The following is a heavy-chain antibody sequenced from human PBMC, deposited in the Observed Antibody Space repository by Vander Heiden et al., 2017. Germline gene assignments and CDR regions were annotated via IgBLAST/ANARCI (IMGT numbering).Heavy chain of an antibody. J-gene: IGHJ6*02. CDR1: GGTYSSYA. CDR3: ARAYRHYYYYYGMDV. CDR2: IIPSFGTT. V-gene: IGHV1-69*01. Sequence: QVQLVQSGAEVKKPGSSVTVSCKASGGTYSSYAIGWVGQAPGQGRGWMGGIIPSFGTTNYAQKFQGRVTITADESTSTAYMELSSRRSEDTAVYYCARAYRHYYYYYGMDVWGQGTTVTVSS. D-gene: IGHD5-12*01.